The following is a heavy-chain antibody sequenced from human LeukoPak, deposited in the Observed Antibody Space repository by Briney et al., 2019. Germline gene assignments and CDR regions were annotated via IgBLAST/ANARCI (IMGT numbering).Heavy chain of an antibody. CDR1: GGSISSGSYY. CDR2: IYTSGST. V-gene: IGHV4-61*02. Sequence: SETLSLTCTVSGGSISSGSYYWSWIRQPAGKGLEWIGRIYTSGSTNYNPSLKSRVTISVDTSKNQFSLKLSSVTAADTAVYYCARGRFDDFWSGYYFDYWGQGTLVTVSS. J-gene: IGHJ4*02. D-gene: IGHD3-3*01. CDR3: ARGRFDDFWSGYYFDY.